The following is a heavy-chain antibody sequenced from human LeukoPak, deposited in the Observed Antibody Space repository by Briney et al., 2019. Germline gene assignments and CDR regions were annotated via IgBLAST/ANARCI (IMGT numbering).Heavy chain of an antibody. CDR3: AKHYGSGTYYNFPDY. J-gene: IGHJ4*02. D-gene: IGHD3-10*01. V-gene: IGHV3-23*01. Sequence: GGSLRLSCAASGFTFSSYAMSWVRQAPGKGLEWVSAISGSGSSTYFADSVKGRFTISRDNSKNTLFLQMNSLRAEDTAVYYCAKHYGSGTYYNFPDYWGRGTLVTVSS. CDR1: GFTFSSYA. CDR2: ISGSGSST.